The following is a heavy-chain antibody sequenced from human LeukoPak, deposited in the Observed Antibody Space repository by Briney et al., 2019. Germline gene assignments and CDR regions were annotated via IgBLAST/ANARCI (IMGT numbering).Heavy chain of an antibody. J-gene: IGHJ4*02. D-gene: IGHD3-10*01. Sequence: PGGSLRLSCAASAFTFSNYWMHWVRQAPGKGLVWVSRINSDGSTTNYAHSVKGRFTISRDNAKNTLYLQMNSLRAEDTAVYYCTRGDYYGSGSYDYWGQGTLVTVSS. CDR2: INSDGSTT. V-gene: IGHV3-74*01. CDR1: AFTFSNYW. CDR3: TRGDYYGSGSYDY.